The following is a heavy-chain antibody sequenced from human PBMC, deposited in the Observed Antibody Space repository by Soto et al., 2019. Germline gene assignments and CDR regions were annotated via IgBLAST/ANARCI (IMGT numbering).Heavy chain of an antibody. Sequence: PGGSLRLSCAASRFTFSSYSMNWVRQAPGKGLEWVSSISSSSSYIYYADSVKGRFTISRDHAKNSLYLQMNSLRAEDTAVYYCARDHTIFGVVTLYYYYYGMDVWGQGTTVTVSS. CDR2: ISSSSSYI. J-gene: IGHJ6*02. V-gene: IGHV3-21*01. CDR1: RFTFSSYS. CDR3: ARDHTIFGVVTLYYYYYGMDV. D-gene: IGHD3-3*01.